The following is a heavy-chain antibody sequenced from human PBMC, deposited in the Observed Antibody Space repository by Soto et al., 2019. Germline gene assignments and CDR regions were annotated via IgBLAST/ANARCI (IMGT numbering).Heavy chain of an antibody. CDR2: ISGSGDSP. V-gene: IGHV3-23*01. J-gene: IGHJ4*02. CDR3: AKAVDIATIIKWSALHY. CDR1: GFTFTNHA. D-gene: IGHD5-12*01. Sequence: GGSLRLSCAASGFTFTNHAMSWVRQAPGKGLEWVAAISGSGDSPYYADYVRGRFTISRDNSKNTLYLQLNSLTAEDTAVYHCAKAVDIATIIKWSALHYWGQGTLVTVSS.